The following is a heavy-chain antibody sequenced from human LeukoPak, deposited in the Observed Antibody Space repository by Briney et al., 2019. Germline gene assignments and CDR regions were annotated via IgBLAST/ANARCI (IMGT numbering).Heavy chain of an antibody. V-gene: IGHV1-24*01. CDR3: AREWRERGGGSGYHFDY. Sequence: ASVKVSCKVSGYTLTELSMHWVRQAPGKGLEWMGGFDPEDGETIYAQKFQGRVTMTRDTSTSTVYMELSSLRSEDTAVYYCAREWRERGGGSGYHFDYWGQGTLVTVSS. CDR1: GYTLTELS. J-gene: IGHJ4*02. D-gene: IGHD3-22*01. CDR2: FDPEDGET.